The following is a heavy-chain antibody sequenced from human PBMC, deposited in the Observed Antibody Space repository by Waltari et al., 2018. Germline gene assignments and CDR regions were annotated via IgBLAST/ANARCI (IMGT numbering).Heavy chain of an antibody. V-gene: IGHV3-21*01. CDR1: GFLFNTFA. J-gene: IGHJ4*02. Sequence: EVQLVESGGGLVKPGGSLRLSCAASGFLFNTFAMNWVRQAPGKGLEWVSSIRSRSTYIYYADSVKGRFTISRDNARSSLFLQMNSLRAEDTAVYYCARDEGGQYQGDFDYWGQGTLVSVSS. CDR2: IRSRSTYI. CDR3: ARDEGGQYQGDFDY. D-gene: IGHD3-16*01.